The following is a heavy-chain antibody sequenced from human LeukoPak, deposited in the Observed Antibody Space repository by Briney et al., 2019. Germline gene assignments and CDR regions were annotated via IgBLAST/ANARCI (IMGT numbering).Heavy chain of an antibody. D-gene: IGHD1-20*01. CDR2: IKSKADGETI. V-gene: IGHV3-15*07. J-gene: IGHJ4*02. Sequence: SGGSLRLSCAASGFTFTNAWMNWVRQAPGKGLEWVGRIKSKADGETIDYAAPVKVRFTFSRDDSKNMLYLQMNSLKSEDTAVYYCSTLTSRGLSDSWGQGTLVTVSS. CDR1: GFTFTNAW. CDR3: STLTSRGLSDS.